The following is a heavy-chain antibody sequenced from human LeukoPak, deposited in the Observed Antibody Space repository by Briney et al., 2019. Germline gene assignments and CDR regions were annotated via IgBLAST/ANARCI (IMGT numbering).Heavy chain of an antibody. Sequence: SVKVSCKASGYTFTSYGISWVRQAPGQGLEWMGGIIPIFGTANYAQKFQGRVTITADESTSTAYMELSSLRSEDTAVYYCARALGYCSSTSCLDYWGQGTLVTVSS. V-gene: IGHV1-69*13. CDR2: IIPIFGTA. D-gene: IGHD2-2*01. CDR1: GYTFTSYG. CDR3: ARALGYCSSTSCLDY. J-gene: IGHJ4*02.